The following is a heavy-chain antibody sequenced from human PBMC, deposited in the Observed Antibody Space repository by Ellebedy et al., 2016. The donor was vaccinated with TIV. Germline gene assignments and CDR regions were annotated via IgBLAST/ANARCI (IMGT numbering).Heavy chain of an antibody. CDR1: GFTLRTYV. V-gene: IGHV3-30*04. CDR3: AKASSRGGGWDC. Sequence: GESLKISCAASGFTLRTYVMHCVRPAPGEGLQWLSSISEDGSLKWYADSVRGLFTISRDNSKTTLYLQMNSLRAEDTAVYYCAKASSRGGGWDCWGQGILVTVSS. CDR2: ISEDGSLK. J-gene: IGHJ4*02. D-gene: IGHD2-15*01.